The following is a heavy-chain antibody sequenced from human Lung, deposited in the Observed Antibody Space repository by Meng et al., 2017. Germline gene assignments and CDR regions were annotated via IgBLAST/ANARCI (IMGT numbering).Heavy chain of an antibody. CDR3: ARGQKGYFDL. Sequence: QGPLQECGPGLVKPSQTLSLTCTVSGGSISSSNYYWSWIRQPPGKGLEWSGHIYNSGSTYYNPSLKSRITISVDTSKNQFSLKLSSVTAADTAVYYCARGQKGYFDLWGRGTLVTVSS. V-gene: IGHV4-30-4*01. CDR1: GGSISSSNYY. J-gene: IGHJ2*01. CDR2: IYNSGST.